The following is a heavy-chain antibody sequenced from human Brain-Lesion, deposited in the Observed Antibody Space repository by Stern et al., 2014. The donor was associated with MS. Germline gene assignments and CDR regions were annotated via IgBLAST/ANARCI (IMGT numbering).Heavy chain of an antibody. CDR3: ARQRLYYYGSGTEGGLNV. J-gene: IGHJ6*02. D-gene: IGHD3-10*01. Sequence: ESGPELVKPTQTLTLTCTLSGVSLTSSGVRVSWIRQPPGKALEWLARIGWDDDKFYSTSLKTRLTISKDTSKNQVVLTMTNMDPADTATYYCARQRLYYYGSGTEGGLNVWGQGTTVTVSS. V-gene: IGHV2-70*04. CDR1: GVSLTSSGVR. CDR2: IGWDDDK.